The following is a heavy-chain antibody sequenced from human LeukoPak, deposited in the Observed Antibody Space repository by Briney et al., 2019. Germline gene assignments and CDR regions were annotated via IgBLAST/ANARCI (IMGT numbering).Heavy chain of an antibody. CDR2: IYYSGST. CDR1: GGSISSYY. Sequence: SETLSLTCTVSGGSISSYYWSWIRQPPGKGLEWIGYIYYSGSTNYNPSLKSRVTISVDTSKNQFSLKLSSVTAADTAVYYCARDRGYMDVWGKGTTVTISS. D-gene: IGHD3-10*01. CDR3: ARDRGYMDV. J-gene: IGHJ6*03. V-gene: IGHV4-59*01.